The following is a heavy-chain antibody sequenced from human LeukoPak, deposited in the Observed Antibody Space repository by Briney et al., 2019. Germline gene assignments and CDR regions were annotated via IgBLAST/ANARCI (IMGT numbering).Heavy chain of an antibody. CDR1: GYTFTSYG. CDR3: ARALDGVALDY. V-gene: IGHV1-18*01. Sequence: ASVKVSCKASGYTFTSYGISWVRQAPGQGLEWTGWVSAYNGNTNYARKLQGRVTVTTDTSTSTASMELRSLRSDDTAVYYCARALDGVALDYWGREPWSPSPQ. CDR2: VSAYNGNT. J-gene: IGHJ4*02. D-gene: IGHD2-15*01.